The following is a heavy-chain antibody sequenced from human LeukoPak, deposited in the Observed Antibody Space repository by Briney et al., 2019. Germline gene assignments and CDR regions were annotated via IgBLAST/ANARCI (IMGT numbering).Heavy chain of an antibody. CDR2: ISWNSDRI. D-gene: IGHD3-22*01. V-gene: IGHV3-9*01. CDR1: GFTFNDHA. Sequence: GGSLRLSCAASGFTFNDHAMYWVRQAPGKGLEWVSGISWNSDRIGYADSVKGRFTISRDDAKNSLFLQMNSLRAEDTALYYCARASYYYDTTGLGAVDVWGQGTMVTVSS. CDR3: ARASYYYDTTGLGAVDV. J-gene: IGHJ3*01.